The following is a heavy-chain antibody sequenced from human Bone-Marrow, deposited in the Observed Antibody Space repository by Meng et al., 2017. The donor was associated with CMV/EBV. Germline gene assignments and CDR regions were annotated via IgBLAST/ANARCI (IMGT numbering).Heavy chain of an antibody. CDR2: IYYSGST. D-gene: IGHD3-10*01. Sequence: SETLSLTCTVSGGSISSGDYYWSWIRQPPGKGLEWIGYIYYSGSTYYNPSLKSRVTISVDTSKNQFSLRLSSVTAADTAVYYCARDLGGHGGMDVWGQGTTVTVSS. V-gene: IGHV4-30-4*08. J-gene: IGHJ6*02. CDR3: ARDLGGHGGMDV. CDR1: GGSISSGDYY.